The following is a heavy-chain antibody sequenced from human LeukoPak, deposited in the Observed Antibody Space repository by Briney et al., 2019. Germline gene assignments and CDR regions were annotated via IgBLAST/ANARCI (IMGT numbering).Heavy chain of an antibody. CDR1: GGSISSYY. D-gene: IGHD3-22*01. CDR3: ARSSTYYYDSSGYSN. V-gene: IGHV4-59*01. J-gene: IGHJ4*02. Sequence: SETLSLTCTVSGGSISSYYWSWTRQPPGKGLEWIGYIYYSGSTNYNPSLKSRVTISVDTSKNQFSLKLSSVTAADTAVYYCARSSTYYYDSSGYSNWGQGTLVTVSS. CDR2: IYYSGST.